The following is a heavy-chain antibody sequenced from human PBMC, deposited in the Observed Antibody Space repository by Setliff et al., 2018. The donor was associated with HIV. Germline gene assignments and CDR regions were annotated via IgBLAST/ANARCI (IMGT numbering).Heavy chain of an antibody. V-gene: IGHV3-7*01. CDR3: AKDRDYGDNLLLLNWFDP. J-gene: IGHJ5*02. D-gene: IGHD4-17*01. Sequence: GGSLRLSCAASGFTFSHFWMAWVRQAPGKGLEWVATIKQDGSEKYYVDSVKGRFTISRDNAKNSLYLQLNSLRGEDTAVYHCAKDRDYGDNLLLLNWFDPWGQGTLVTVSS. CDR1: GFTFSHFW. CDR2: IKQDGSEK.